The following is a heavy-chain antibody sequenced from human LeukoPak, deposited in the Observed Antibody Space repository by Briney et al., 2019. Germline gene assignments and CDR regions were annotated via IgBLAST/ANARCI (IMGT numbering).Heavy chain of an antibody. J-gene: IGHJ4*02. CDR1: GFTFSSYG. D-gene: IGHD1-1*01. Sequence: PGRSLRLSCAASGFTFSSYGMHWVRQAPGKGLEWVAVIWYDGSNKYYADSVKSRFTISRDNSKNTLYLQMNRLRAEDTAVYYCARDNEHYFDYWGQGTLVTVSS. CDR2: IWYDGSNK. V-gene: IGHV3-33*01. CDR3: ARDNEHYFDY.